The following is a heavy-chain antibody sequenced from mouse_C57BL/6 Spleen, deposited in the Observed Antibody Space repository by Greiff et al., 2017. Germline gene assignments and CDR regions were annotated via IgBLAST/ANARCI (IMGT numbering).Heavy chain of an antibody. J-gene: IGHJ3*01. Sequence: DVQLQESGPGLVKPSQSLSLTCSVTGYSITSGYYWNWIRQFPGNKLEWMGYISYDGSNNYNPSLKNRISITRDTSKNQFFLTLNSVTTEDTATYYCARGGYYSNYEGFAYWGQGTLVTVSA. CDR1: GYSITSGYY. CDR2: ISYDGSN. CDR3: ARGGYYSNYEGFAY. D-gene: IGHD2-5*01. V-gene: IGHV3-6*01.